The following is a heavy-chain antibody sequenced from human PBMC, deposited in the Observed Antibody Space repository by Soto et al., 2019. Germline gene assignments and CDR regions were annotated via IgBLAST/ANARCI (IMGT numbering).Heavy chain of an antibody. V-gene: IGHV1-18*01. CDR3: ARGPVFTTVTHDAFDI. Sequence: ASVKVSCKASGYTFTSYGISWVRQAPGQGLEWMGWIGAYNGNTNYAQKLQGRVTMTTDTSTSTAYMELRSLRSDDTAVYYRARGPVFTTVTHDAFDIWGQGTMVTVSS. J-gene: IGHJ3*02. CDR2: IGAYNGNT. D-gene: IGHD4-17*01. CDR1: GYTFTSYG.